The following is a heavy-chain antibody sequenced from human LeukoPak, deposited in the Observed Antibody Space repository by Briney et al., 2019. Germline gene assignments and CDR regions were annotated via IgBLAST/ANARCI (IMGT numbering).Heavy chain of an antibody. V-gene: IGHV3-30*04. CDR3: AREYTSGWYDY. CDR2: ISYDEKNE. Sequence: GGSLRLSCAASGFTFSNYNLPWVRQAPGKGLEWVAVISYDEKNEYYPDSVKGRFTISRDNSKNTVHLQMNSLRAEDTAVYYCAREYTSGWYDYWGQGTLVTVSS. J-gene: IGHJ4*02. CDR1: GFTFSNYN. D-gene: IGHD6-19*01.